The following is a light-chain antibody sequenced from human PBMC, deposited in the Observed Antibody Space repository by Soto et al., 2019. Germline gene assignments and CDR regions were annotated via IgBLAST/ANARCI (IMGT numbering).Light chain of an antibody. J-gene: IGLJ2*01. CDR2: LNSDGSH. CDR1: SGHNSFA. V-gene: IGLV4-69*01. CDR3: QTWGAGIHVV. Sequence: QLVLTQSPSASASLGASVKLTCTLSSGHNSFAIAWHQQQPKKGPRYLMKLNSDGSHSKGDGIPDRFSGSSSGAERYLTISSLQSEDEADYYCQTWGAGIHVVFGGGTKLTVL.